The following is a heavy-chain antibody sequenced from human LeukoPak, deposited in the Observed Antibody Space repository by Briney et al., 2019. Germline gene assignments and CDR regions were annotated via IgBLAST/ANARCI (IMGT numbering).Heavy chain of an antibody. CDR2: IYISGSGST. CDR3: ARGEYYYDSSGYYSLGY. D-gene: IGHD3-22*01. CDR1: GGSISSYY. Sequence: SETLSLTCTVSGGSISSYYWSWIRQPAGKGLEWIGRIYISGSGSTNYNPSLKSRVTMSVDTSKNQFSLKLSSVTAADTAVYYCARGEYYYDSSGYYSLGYWGQGTLVTVSS. V-gene: IGHV4-4*07. J-gene: IGHJ4*02.